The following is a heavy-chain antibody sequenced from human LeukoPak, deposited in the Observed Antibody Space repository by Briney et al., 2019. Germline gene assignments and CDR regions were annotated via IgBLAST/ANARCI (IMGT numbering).Heavy chain of an antibody. J-gene: IGHJ5*02. CDR3: AKDDPTLGFPLLPNWFDP. CDR1: GFTFSSYA. D-gene: IGHD3-10*01. CDR2: ISGSGGST. Sequence: GGSLRLSCAASGFTFSSYAMSWVRQAPEKGLEWVSAISGSGGSTYYADSVKGRFTISRDNSKNTLYLQMNSLRAEDTAVYYCAKDDPTLGFPLLPNWFDPWGQGTLVTVSS. V-gene: IGHV3-23*01.